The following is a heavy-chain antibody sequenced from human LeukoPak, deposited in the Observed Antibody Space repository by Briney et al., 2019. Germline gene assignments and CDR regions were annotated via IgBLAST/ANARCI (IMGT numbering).Heavy chain of an antibody. CDR1: GFTFTTYA. D-gene: IGHD4/OR15-4a*01. Sequence: GGSLRLSCAASGFTFTTYAMHWVRQAPGKGLEWVAIISSDGSVKYYPDSVKGRFTISRDNPKNTVYLQMNSLRSEDTAVYYCAKDLANYGSFDYWGRGTLVTVSS. CDR2: ISSDGSVK. J-gene: IGHJ4*02. V-gene: IGHV3-30*04. CDR3: AKDLANYGSFDY.